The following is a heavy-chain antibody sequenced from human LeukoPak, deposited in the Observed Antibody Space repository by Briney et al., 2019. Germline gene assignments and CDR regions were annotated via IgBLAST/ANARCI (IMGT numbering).Heavy chain of an antibody. CDR3: ARDWGKSTSIPPDY. CDR2: IYPRDGST. CDR1: GYTFTSNY. V-gene: IGHV1-46*01. J-gene: IGHJ4*02. D-gene: IGHD2-2*01. Sequence: ASVRVSCKASGYTFTSNYIHWVRQAPGQGLEWMGMIYPRDGSTSYAQKFQGRVTVTRDTSTSTVHMELSGLRSEDTAVYYCARDWGKSTSIPPDYWGQGTLVTVSS.